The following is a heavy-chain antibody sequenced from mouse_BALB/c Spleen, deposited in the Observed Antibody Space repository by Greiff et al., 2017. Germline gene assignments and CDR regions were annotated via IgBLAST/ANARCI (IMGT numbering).Heavy chain of an antibody. CDR2: IWAGGST. CDR3: ASLWDVAWFAY. CDR1: GFSLTSYG. J-gene: IGHJ3*01. D-gene: IGHD4-1*01. Sequence: VKLMESGPGLVAPSQSLSITCTVSGFSLTSYGVHWVRQPPGKGLEWLGVIWAGGSTNYNSALMSRLSISKDNSKSQVFLKMNSLQTDDTAMYYCASLWDVAWFAYWGQGTLVTVSA. V-gene: IGHV2-9*02.